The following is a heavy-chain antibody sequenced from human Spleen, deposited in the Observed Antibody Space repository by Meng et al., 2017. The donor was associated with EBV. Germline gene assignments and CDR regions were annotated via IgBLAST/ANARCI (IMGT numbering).Heavy chain of an antibody. Sequence: AQLRVAGPGLVEASGTLALTLVVSGGSISSKNWWSWVRQPPGKGLEWIGDIYHSGSTSYSPSLKSRVTMSLDKSTNQFSLNLTSVTAADTAVYYCARSYNAYATYFLDYWGQGTLVTVSS. D-gene: IGHD4/OR15-4a*01. CDR3: ARSYNAYATYFLDY. V-gene: IGHV4-4*02. CDR2: IYHSGST. J-gene: IGHJ4*02. CDR1: GGSISSKNW.